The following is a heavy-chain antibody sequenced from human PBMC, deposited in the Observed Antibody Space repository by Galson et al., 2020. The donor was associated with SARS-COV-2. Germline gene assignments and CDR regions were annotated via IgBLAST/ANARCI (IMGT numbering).Heavy chain of an antibody. D-gene: IGHD2-15*01. CDR3: VKGHCRGGTCQFAFDI. CDR1: GFTFNSYA. V-gene: IGHV3-64D*08. J-gene: IGHJ3*02. Sequence: GESLKISCSASGFTFNSYAMHWVRQAPGKGLEYVSVISTNGDSTYYADSVKGRFSISRDNSKNTLYLQMSSLRAEDTAVYFCVKGHCRGGTCQFAFDIWGQGTMVTVSS. CDR2: ISTNGDST.